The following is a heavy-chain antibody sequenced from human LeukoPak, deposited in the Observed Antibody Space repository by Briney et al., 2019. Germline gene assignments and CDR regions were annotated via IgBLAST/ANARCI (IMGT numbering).Heavy chain of an antibody. CDR1: GGSISSSSYY. Sequence: SETLSLTCTVSGGSISSSSYYWGWIRQPPGKGLEWIGSIYYSGSTYYNPSLKSRVTISVDTSKNQFSLKLSSVTAADTAVYYCARLGCYSRNIVCYWGQGTLVTVSS. V-gene: IGHV4-39*01. J-gene: IGHJ4*02. CDR3: ARLGCYSRNIVCY. CDR2: IYYSGST. D-gene: IGHD2-21*01.